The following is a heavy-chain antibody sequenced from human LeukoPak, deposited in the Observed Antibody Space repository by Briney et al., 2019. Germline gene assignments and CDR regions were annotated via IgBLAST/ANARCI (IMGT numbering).Heavy chain of an antibody. Sequence: SVKVSCKASGGTFSSDLINWVRQAPGQGLEWMGGIIPISGTTNYAQRFRGRVTITGDKSTSTAYLELSGLRSEDTAVYYCARTPDSGSFSLAFDIWGQGTMVTVSS. CDR3: ARTPDSGSFSLAFDI. D-gene: IGHD1-26*01. J-gene: IGHJ3*02. V-gene: IGHV1-69*06. CDR2: IIPISGTT. CDR1: GGTFSSDL.